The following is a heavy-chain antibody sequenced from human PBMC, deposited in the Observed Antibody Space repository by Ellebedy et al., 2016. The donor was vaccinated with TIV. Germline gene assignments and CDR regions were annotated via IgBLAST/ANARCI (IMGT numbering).Heavy chain of an antibody. CDR1: GGTFSSYA. Sequence: SVKVSXXASGGTFSSYAISWVRQPPGQGLEWMGGIIPIFGTANYAQKFQGRVTITADESTSTAYMELSSLRSEDTAVYYCARVPYSKDYYYYGMDVWGQGTTVTVSS. V-gene: IGHV1-69*13. D-gene: IGHD4-11*01. CDR3: ARVPYSKDYYYYGMDV. J-gene: IGHJ6*02. CDR2: IIPIFGTA.